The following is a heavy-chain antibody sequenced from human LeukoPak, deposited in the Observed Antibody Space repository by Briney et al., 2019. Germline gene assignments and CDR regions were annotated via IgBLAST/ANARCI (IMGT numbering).Heavy chain of an antibody. CDR3: AKRYYYDSSGYYYYYYMDV. J-gene: IGHJ6*03. V-gene: IGHV3-23*01. CDR1: GFTFSSYA. CDR2: ISGSGGST. D-gene: IGHD3-22*01. Sequence: GESLKISCAASGFTFSSYAMSWVRQAPGKGLEWVSAISGSGGSTYYADSVKGRFTISRDNSKNTLYLQMNSLRAEDTAVYYCAKRYYYDSSGYYYYYYMDVWSKGTTVTVSS.